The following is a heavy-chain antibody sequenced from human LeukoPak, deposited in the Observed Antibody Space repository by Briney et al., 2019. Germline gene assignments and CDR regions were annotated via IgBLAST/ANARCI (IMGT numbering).Heavy chain of an antibody. Sequence: SVKVSCKASGGTFSSYAISWVRQAPGQGLEWMGGIIPIFGTANYAQKFQGRVTITADESTSTAYMELSSLRSEDTAVYYCARAAERLPGHYYMDVWGKGTTVTVSS. CDR1: GGTFSSYA. J-gene: IGHJ6*03. V-gene: IGHV1-69*13. CDR2: IIPIFGTA. CDR3: ARAAERLPGHYYMDV. D-gene: IGHD6-25*01.